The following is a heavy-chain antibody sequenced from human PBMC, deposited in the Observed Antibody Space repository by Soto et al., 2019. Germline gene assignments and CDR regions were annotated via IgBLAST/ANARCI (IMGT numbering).Heavy chain of an antibody. CDR3: ARSVGDYYYGMDV. Sequence: QLQLQESGPGMVKPSETLSLTCTVSGASITSTSYHWGWIRQPPGKGLEWIGNFYYSGSTYYNPSLRSRVTISVDASKNQFSAKVSSVTATDTAVYYCARSVGDYYYGMDVWGQGTTVTVSS. CDR2: FYYSGST. CDR1: GASITSTSYH. D-gene: IGHD1-26*01. V-gene: IGHV4-39*01. J-gene: IGHJ6*02.